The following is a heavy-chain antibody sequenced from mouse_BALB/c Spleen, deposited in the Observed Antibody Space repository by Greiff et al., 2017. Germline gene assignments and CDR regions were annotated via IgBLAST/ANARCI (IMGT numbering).Heavy chain of an antibody. D-gene: IGHD1-1*01. CDR1: GYTFTDYA. CDR2: ISTYSGNT. CDR3: AREYYGSSYWYFDD. Sequence: QVQLKQSGPELVRPGVSVKISCKGSGYTFTDYAMHWVKQSHAKSLEWIGVISTYSGNTNYQKKFKGKATMTVDKSSSTAYIELARLTSEESAIYYCAREYYGSSYWYFDDWGEGTTVTVSS. V-gene: IGHV1S137*01. J-gene: IGHJ1*01.